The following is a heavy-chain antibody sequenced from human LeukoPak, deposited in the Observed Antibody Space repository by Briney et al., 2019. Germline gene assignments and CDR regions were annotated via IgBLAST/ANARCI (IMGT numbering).Heavy chain of an antibody. D-gene: IGHD2-2*01. J-gene: IGHJ4*02. CDR3: ARGADCSSTSCPQGNYY. CDR2: IKQDGSEK. V-gene: IGHV3-7*03. Sequence: GGSLSLSCAASGFTFSSSWMSWVRQAPGKGLEWVANIKQDGSEKYYVDCVKGRFTISRDNAKNSLYLQMNSLRAEDTAVYYCARGADCSSTSCPQGNYYWGQGTLVTVSS. CDR1: GFTFSSSW.